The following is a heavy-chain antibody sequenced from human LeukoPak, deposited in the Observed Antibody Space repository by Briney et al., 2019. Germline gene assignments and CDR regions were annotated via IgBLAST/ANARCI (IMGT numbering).Heavy chain of an antibody. CDR1: GGSISSYY. D-gene: IGHD6-19*01. CDR3: ARRDPSSGWYYFDY. CDR2: IYYSGYT. V-gene: IGHV4-59*01. J-gene: IGHJ4*02. Sequence: PSETLSLTCTVSGGSISSYYWSWIRQPPGKGLEWIGYIYYSGYTDYNPSLKSRVTISVDTSKNQFSLKLSSVTAADTAVYYCARRDPSSGWYYFDYWGQGTLVTVSS.